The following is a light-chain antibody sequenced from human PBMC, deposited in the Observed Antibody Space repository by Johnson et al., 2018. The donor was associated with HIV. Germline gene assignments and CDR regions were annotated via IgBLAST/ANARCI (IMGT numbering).Light chain of an antibody. CDR1: SSNIGNNY. Sequence: QSVLTQSPSVSAAPGQKVTISCSGSSSNIGNNYVSWYQQLPGTAPKLLIYENNKRPSGIPDRFSGSKSGTSATLGITGLQTGDEADYYCGTWDNSLVPVYVFGTGTTVTVL. J-gene: IGLJ1*01. V-gene: IGLV1-51*02. CDR2: ENN. CDR3: GTWDNSLVPVYV.